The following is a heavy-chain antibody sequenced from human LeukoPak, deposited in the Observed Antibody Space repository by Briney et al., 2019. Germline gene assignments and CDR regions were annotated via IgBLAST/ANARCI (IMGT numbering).Heavy chain of an antibody. D-gene: IGHD3-10*01. Sequence: SGPALVEPTQTLTLSCTLSRFSLSTSGMRVSWIRQPPGKALEWLARIDWDDDKFYSTSLKTRLTISKDTSKNQVVLTMTNMDPVDTATYYCARMVRGADAFDIWGQGTVVTVSS. CDR2: IDWDDDK. V-gene: IGHV2-70*04. J-gene: IGHJ3*02. CDR3: ARMVRGADAFDI. CDR1: RFSLSTSGMR.